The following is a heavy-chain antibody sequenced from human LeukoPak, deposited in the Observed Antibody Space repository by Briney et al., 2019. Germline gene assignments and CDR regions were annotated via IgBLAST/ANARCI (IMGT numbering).Heavy chain of an antibody. CDR2: IPYHENIE. Sequence: PGGSLGLSCVASGFTFSRYCMHWVRQAPGKGLEWVAFIPYHENIEYYADSVKGRFTVSRDDSKNTVYLQMNSLRAEDTAVYYCVRTGLLKNWFDPWGHGTQVTVSS. J-gene: IGHJ5*02. CDR1: GFTFSRYC. CDR3: VRTGLLKNWFDP. V-gene: IGHV3-30*02. D-gene: IGHD1-1*01.